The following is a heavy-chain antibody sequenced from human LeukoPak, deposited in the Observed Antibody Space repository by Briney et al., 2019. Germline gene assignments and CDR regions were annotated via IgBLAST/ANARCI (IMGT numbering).Heavy chain of an antibody. J-gene: IGHJ2*01. D-gene: IGHD3-22*01. Sequence: PGGSLRLSCAASGFTFSSYAMSWVRQAPGKGLEWVSAISSSGGSTYYADSVKGRFTISRDNSKNTLYLQMNSLRAEDTALYYCARGSHYDSSGFTLFDLWGRGTLVTVSS. CDR1: GFTFSSYA. CDR3: ARGSHYDSSGFTLFDL. V-gene: IGHV3-23*01. CDR2: ISSSGGST.